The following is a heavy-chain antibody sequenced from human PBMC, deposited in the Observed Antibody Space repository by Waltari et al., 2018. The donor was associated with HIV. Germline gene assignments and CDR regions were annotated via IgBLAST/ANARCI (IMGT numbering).Heavy chain of an antibody. D-gene: IGHD3-10*01. CDR1: GGSISSNNSI. V-gene: IGHV4-39*01. Sequence: QLKLHESGPGLVKPSETLSLTCTVSGGSISSNNSIWGWFRQPPGRGLEWVASMYYSGSAYYNASLRSRVTTSVDTSKNQFSLQLTSVTAADTAAYYCARHSRALGASNYYYYGLDVWGQGTTVAVSS. CDR3: ARHSRALGASNYYYYGLDV. J-gene: IGHJ6*02. CDR2: MYYSGSA.